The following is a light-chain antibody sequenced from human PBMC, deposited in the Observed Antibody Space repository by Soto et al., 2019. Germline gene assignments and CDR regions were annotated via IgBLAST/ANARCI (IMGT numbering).Light chain of an antibody. V-gene: IGLV1-47*01. CDR2: RNN. CDR1: TSNIGSNY. CDR3: ATWDDSLSGYI. Sequence: QSVLTQPPSASGTPGQRVTISCSGSTSNIGSNYVYWYQQLPGTAPKLLIYRNNQRPSGVPDRFSGAKSGTSASLAISGLRTEDEDDYSCATWDDSLSGYIFGTGTKVTVL. J-gene: IGLJ1*01.